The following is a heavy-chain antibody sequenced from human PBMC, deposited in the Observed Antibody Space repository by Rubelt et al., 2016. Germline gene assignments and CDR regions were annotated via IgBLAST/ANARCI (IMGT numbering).Heavy chain of an antibody. J-gene: IGHJ4*02. CDR3: ARVQYSSGWYFDY. CDR2: IIPIFGTA. D-gene: IGHD6-19*01. Sequence: QVQLVQSGAEVKKPGASVKVSCKASGYTFTSYGISWVRQAPGQGLEWMGGIIPIFGTATYAQKVQGRGTMTADESTSTAYMELSSPRSEDTAVYYCARVQYSSGWYFDYWGQGTLVTVSS. CDR1: GYTFTSYG. V-gene: IGHV1-69*13.